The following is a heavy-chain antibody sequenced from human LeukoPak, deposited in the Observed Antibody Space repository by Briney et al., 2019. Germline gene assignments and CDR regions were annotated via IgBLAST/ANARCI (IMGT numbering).Heavy chain of an antibody. Sequence: RASVKVSCKASGYTFTSYGISWVRQAPGQGLEWMGWISAYNGNTNYAQKLQGRVTMTTDTSTSTAYMELRSLRSDDTAVYYCARAVGYCTNGVCYYYYGMDVWGQGTTVTVSS. J-gene: IGHJ6*02. CDR2: ISAYNGNT. CDR3: ARAVGYCTNGVCYYYYGMDV. CDR1: GYTFTSYG. D-gene: IGHD2-8*01. V-gene: IGHV1-18*01.